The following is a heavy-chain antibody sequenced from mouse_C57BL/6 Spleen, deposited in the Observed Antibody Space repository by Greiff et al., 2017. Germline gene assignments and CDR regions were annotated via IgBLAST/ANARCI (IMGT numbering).Heavy chain of an antibody. J-gene: IGHJ2*01. CDR2: IYPGDGDT. Sequence: QVQLKQSGAELVKPGASVKISCKASGYAFSSYWMNWVKQRPGKGLEWIGQIYPGDGDTNYNGKFKGKATLTADKSSSTAYMQLSSLTSEDSAVYFCARRDYYGSFDYWGQGTTLTVSS. V-gene: IGHV1-80*01. D-gene: IGHD1-1*01. CDR3: ARRDYYGSFDY. CDR1: GYAFSSYW.